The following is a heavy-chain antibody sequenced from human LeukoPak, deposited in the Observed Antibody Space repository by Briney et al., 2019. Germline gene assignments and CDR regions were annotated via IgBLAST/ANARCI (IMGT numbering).Heavy chain of an antibody. CDR1: GASISSTNNF. Sequence: SETLSLTCTVSGASISSTNNFWGWIRQTPGKGLEWIATIYYSVSTCYNPSLKSRLSISVDTSKNQFSLKLSSVTAADTAVYYCARDLGTSSWYRPYYYYMDVWGKGTTVTISS. D-gene: IGHD6-13*01. V-gene: IGHV4-39*07. J-gene: IGHJ6*03. CDR3: ARDLGTSSWYRPYYYYMDV. CDR2: IYYSVST.